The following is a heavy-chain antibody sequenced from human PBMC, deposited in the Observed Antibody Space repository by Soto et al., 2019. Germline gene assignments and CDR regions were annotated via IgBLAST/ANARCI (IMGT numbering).Heavy chain of an antibody. CDR1: GYTFTGYY. J-gene: IGHJ6*02. CDR3: AIPQPRYCTNGVCYGDYYYYYGMDV. V-gene: IGHV1-2*02. D-gene: IGHD2-8*01. CDR2: INPNSGGT. Sequence: EASVKVSCKASGYTFTGYYMHWVRQAPGQGLEWMGWINPNSGGTNYAQKFQGRVTMTRDTSISTAYMELSRLRSDDTAVYYCAIPQPRYCTNGVCYGDYYYYYGMDVWGQGTTVTVSS.